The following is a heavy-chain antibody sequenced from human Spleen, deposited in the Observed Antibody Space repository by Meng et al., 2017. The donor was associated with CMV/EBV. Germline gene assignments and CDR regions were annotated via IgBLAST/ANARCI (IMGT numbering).Heavy chain of an antibody. J-gene: IGHJ3*02. CDR1: GFTVSSHY. Sequence: SLACAGSGFTVSSHYMAWVRQAPGKVLECVSIIFFGGSSYHVDSVKGRFTISRDNSKNTLYLQMNTLRADDTAVYYCARENAYGFDIWGQGTMVTVSS. CDR2: IFFGGSS. V-gene: IGHV3-53*01. CDR3: ARENAYGFDI. D-gene: IGHD3-16*01.